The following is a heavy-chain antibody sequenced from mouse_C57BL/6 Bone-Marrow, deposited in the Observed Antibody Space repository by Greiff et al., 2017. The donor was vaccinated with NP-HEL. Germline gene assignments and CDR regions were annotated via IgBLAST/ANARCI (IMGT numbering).Heavy chain of an antibody. CDR3: ARASWDITGVFAY. V-gene: IGHV2-2*01. CDR1: GFSLTSYG. CDR2: IWSGGCT. J-gene: IGHJ3*01. Sequence: VQLQQSGPGLVQPSQSLSITCTVSGFSLTSYGVHWVRQSPGKGLEWLGVIWSGGCTDYNAAFISRLSISKDNSKSQVFFKMNSLQADDAAIYYYARASWDITGVFAYWGQGTLVTVSA. D-gene: IGHD4-1*01.